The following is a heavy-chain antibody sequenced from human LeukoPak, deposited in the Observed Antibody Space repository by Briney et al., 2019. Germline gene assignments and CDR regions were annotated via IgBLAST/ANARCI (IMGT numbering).Heavy chain of an antibody. V-gene: IGHV3-73*01. Sequence: GGSLRLSCAASGFTFSGSAMHWVRQASGKGLEWVGRIRSKANSYATAYAASVKGRFTISRDDSKNTAYLQMNSLKTEDTAVYYCARDRRGDIVVVGHAFDIWGQGTMVTVSS. CDR3: ARDRRGDIVVVGHAFDI. CDR1: GFTFSGSA. J-gene: IGHJ3*02. D-gene: IGHD2-2*01. CDR2: IRSKANSYAT.